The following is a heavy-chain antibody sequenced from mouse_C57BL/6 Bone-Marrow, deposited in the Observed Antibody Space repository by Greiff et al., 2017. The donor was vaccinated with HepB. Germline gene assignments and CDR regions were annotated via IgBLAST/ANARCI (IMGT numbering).Heavy chain of an antibody. CDR2: IYPGDGDT. CDR3: AREGSTIVTLNFDY. CDR1: GYAFSSSW. Sequence: QVTLKESGPELVKPGASVKISCKASGYAFSSSWMNWVKQRPGKGLEWIGRIYPGDGDTNYNGKFKGKATLTADKSSSTAYMQLSSLTSEDSAVYFCAREGSTIVTLNFDYWGQGTTLTVSS. J-gene: IGHJ2*01. D-gene: IGHD2-5*01. V-gene: IGHV1-82*01.